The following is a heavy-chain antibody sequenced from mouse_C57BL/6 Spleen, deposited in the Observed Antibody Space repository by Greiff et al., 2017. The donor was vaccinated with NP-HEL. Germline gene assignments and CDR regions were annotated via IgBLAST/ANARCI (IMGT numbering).Heavy chain of an antibody. Sequence: QVQLQQSGAELVRPGASVTLSCKASGYTFTDYEMHWVKQTPVHGLEWIGAIDPETGGTAYNQKFKGKAILTADKSSSTAYMELRSLTSEDSAVYYWTRPDSDAPFDDGGQGTTLTVSS. J-gene: IGHJ2*01. CDR3: TRPDSDAPFDD. V-gene: IGHV1-15*01. CDR1: GYTFTDYE. CDR2: IDPETGGT. D-gene: IGHD3-1*01.